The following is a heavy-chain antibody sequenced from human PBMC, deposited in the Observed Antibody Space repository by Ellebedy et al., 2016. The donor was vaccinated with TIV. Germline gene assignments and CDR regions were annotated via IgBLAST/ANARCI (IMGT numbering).Heavy chain of an antibody. V-gene: IGHV1-69*13. Sequence: SVKVSCKASGGTFGNHPISWVRQAPGHGLEWVGRIIPMFGVPDTAQMLQGRLTITADESTSTAHMELSSLRPEDTAVYYCARNSDVVLIPSAYASSFDIWGQGTMVTVSS. CDR1: GGTFGNHP. J-gene: IGHJ3*02. D-gene: IGHD2-21*01. CDR3: ARNSDVVLIPSAYASSFDI. CDR2: IIPMFGVP.